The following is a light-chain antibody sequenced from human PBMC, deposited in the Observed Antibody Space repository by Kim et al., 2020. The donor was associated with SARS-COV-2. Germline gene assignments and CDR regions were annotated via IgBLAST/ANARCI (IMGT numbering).Light chain of an antibody. V-gene: IGKV3-15*01. CDR3: QQYNNWPPYT. CDR2: GAS. CDR1: QSVGSN. Sequence: SPGERATRSCRASQSVGSNLAWYQQKPGQAPRLLIYGASTRATGIPARFSGSGSGTDFTLTISSLQSEDFAVYYCQQYNNWPPYTFGQGTKVDIK. J-gene: IGKJ2*01.